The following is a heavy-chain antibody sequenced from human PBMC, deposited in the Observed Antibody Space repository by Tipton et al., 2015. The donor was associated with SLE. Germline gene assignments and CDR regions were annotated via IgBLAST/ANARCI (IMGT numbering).Heavy chain of an antibody. D-gene: IGHD3-16*02. CDR2: ISSSSSSI. CDR3: ASFAYYDYVWGSYPNWFDP. J-gene: IGHJ5*02. V-gene: IGHV3-48*01. CDR1: GFTFSRYS. Sequence: SGFTFSRYSMNWVRQAPGKGLEWVSYISSSSSSIYYADSVKGRFTISRDNAKNSLYLQMISLRAEDTAVYYCASFAYYDYVWGSYPNWFDPWGQGTLVTVSS.